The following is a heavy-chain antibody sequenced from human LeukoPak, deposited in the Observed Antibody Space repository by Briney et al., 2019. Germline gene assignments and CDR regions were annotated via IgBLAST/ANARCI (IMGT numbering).Heavy chain of an antibody. D-gene: IGHD5-24*01. CDR2: ISGSGGST. Sequence: GGSLRLSCAASGFTFSSYAMSWVRQAPGKGLEWVSAISGSGGSTYYADSVKGRFTISRDNAKNTVYLEVNSLSVEDTATYYCIRDFRSADLWGQGTLVTVTS. CDR3: IRDFRSADL. V-gene: IGHV3-23*01. J-gene: IGHJ5*02. CDR1: GFTFSSYA.